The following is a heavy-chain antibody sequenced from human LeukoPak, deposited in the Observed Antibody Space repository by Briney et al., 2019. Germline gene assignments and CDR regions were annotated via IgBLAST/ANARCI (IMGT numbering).Heavy chain of an antibody. J-gene: IGHJ4*02. CDR3: ARDKRSITIFGVVILYYFDY. Sequence: SETLSLTCTVSGGSISSYYWSWVRQPAGKGLEWIGRIYTSGSTNYNPSLKSRVTMSVDTSKNQFSLKLSSVTAADTAVYYCARDKRSITIFGVVILYYFDYWGQGTLVTVSS. V-gene: IGHV4-4*07. CDR2: IYTSGST. CDR1: GGSISSYY. D-gene: IGHD3-3*01.